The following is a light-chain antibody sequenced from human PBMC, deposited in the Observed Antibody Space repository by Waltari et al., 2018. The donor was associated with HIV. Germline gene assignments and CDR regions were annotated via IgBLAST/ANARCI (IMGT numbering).Light chain of an antibody. CDR3: AAWDDSLKGGA. J-gene: IGLJ1*01. Sequence: QSVLAQPPSASGTPGQRVTIPCSGSPSKIGGKTVSWYQQLPGTAPKLLIYSNNQRPSGVPDRFSGSTSGTSASLVISGLQSEDEADYYCAAWDDSLKGGAFGPGTKVTVL. V-gene: IGLV1-44*01. CDR1: PSKIGGKT. CDR2: SNN.